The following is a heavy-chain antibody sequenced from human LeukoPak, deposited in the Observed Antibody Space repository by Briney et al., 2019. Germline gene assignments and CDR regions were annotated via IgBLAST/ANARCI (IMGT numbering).Heavy chain of an antibody. V-gene: IGHV3-48*01. Sequence: GGSLRLSCAASGFTFSSYSMNWVRQAPGKGLEWVSYISSSSSTIYYADSVKGRFTISRDNAKNSLYLQMNSLRAEDTAVYYCAGAHQVGSFDYWGQGTLVTVSS. CDR3: AGAHQVGSFDY. D-gene: IGHD1-26*01. J-gene: IGHJ4*02. CDR2: ISSSSSTI. CDR1: GFTFSSYS.